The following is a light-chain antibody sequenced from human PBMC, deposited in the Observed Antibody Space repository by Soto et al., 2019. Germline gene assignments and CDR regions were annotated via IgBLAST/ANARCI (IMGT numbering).Light chain of an antibody. CDR2: EVS. Sequence: QSALTQPPSASGSPGQSVTISCTGTSSDVGGYKDVSWYQQHPGKPPKLMIYEVSKRPSGVPDRFSGSKSGNTPSLTVSGVQAEDEADYYCSSYAGSYSCAFGTATKVTVL. CDR3: SSYAGSYSCA. V-gene: IGLV2-8*01. J-gene: IGLJ1*01. CDR1: SSDVGGYKD.